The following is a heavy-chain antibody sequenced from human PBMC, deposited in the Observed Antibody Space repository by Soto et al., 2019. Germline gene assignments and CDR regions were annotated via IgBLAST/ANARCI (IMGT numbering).Heavy chain of an antibody. Sequence: GGSLRLSCAASGFTFSNYAMRWVRQAPGKGLEWVAVISYDGSDKYYADSVKGRFTISRDNSKNTLYLQMNSLRPEDTAVYYCARDRLNLEWPMEYFFDYWGQGALVTVSS. CDR1: GFTFSNYA. D-gene: IGHD3-3*01. J-gene: IGHJ4*02. V-gene: IGHV3-30-3*01. CDR3: ARDRLNLEWPMEYFFDY. CDR2: ISYDGSDK.